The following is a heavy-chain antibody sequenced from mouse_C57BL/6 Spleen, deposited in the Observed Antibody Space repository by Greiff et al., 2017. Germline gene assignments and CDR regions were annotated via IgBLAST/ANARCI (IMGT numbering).Heavy chain of an antibody. V-gene: IGHV1-82*01. CDR2: IYPGDGDT. J-gene: IGHJ2*01. CDR1: GYAFSSSW. CDR3: ARGGFVEGFDD. Sequence: QVHVKQSGPELVKPGASVKISCKASGYAFSSSWMNWVKQRPGKGLEWIGRIYPGDGDTNYNGKFKGKATLTADKSSSTAYMQLSSLTSEDSAVYVCARGGFVEGFDDWGQGTTLTVSS.